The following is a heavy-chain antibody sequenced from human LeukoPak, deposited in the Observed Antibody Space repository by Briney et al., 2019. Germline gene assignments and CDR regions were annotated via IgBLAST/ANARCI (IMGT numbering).Heavy chain of an antibody. V-gene: IGHV4-39*01. D-gene: IGHD3-16*01. CDR3: ARQAGRGGAVTFDY. CDR2: IYYSGST. CDR1: GGSISSSSYY. Sequence: SETLSLTCTVSGGSISSSSYYWGWIRQPPGKGLEWIGSIYYSGSTYYNPSLKSRVTISVDTSKNQFSLKLSSVTAADTAVDYCARQAGRGGAVTFDYWGQGTLVTVSS. J-gene: IGHJ4*02.